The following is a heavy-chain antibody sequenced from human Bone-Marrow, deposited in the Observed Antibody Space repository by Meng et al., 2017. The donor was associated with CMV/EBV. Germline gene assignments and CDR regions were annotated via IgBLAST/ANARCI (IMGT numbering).Heavy chain of an antibody. CDR3: ARPYSSSWYYFDY. Sequence: SVKVSCKASGGTFSSYAISWVRQAPGQGLEWMGRIIPILGIANYAQKFQGRVTITRNTSISTAYMELSSLRSDDTAVYYCARPYSSSWYYFDYWGQGTLVTVSS. J-gene: IGHJ4*02. V-gene: IGHV1-69*04. D-gene: IGHD6-13*01. CDR2: IIPILGIA. CDR1: GGTFSSYA.